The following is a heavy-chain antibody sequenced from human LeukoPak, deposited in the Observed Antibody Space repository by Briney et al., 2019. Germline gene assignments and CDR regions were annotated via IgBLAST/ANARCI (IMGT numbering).Heavy chain of an antibody. V-gene: IGHV3-11*04. CDR3: ARDEPGFGELLVH. CDR1: GFTFSDYY. J-gene: IGHJ4*02. D-gene: IGHD3-10*01. CDR2: ISSSGSTI. Sequence: NPGGSLRLSCAASGFTFSDYYMSWIRQAPGKGLEWVSHISSSGSTIYYADSVEGRFTISRDNAKNSLFLQMNSLRAEDTAVYYCARDEPGFGELLVHWGEGSLVTVSS.